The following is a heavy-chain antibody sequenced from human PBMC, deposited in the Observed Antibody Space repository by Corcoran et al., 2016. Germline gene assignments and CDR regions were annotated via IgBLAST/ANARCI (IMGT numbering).Heavy chain of an antibody. CDR1: GYSFTSYW. CDR2: IYPGDSDT. D-gene: IGHD3-3*01. Sequence: EVQLVQSGAEVKKPGESLKISCKGSGYSFTSYWIGWVRQMPGKGLEWMGIIYPGDSDTRYSPSFQGQVTISADKPITTAYLPWSSLKASDTAVYYCARRRGRAGEWLDGFDIWGQGTMVTVSS. CDR3: ARRRGRAGEWLDGFDI. J-gene: IGHJ3*02. V-gene: IGHV5-51*01.